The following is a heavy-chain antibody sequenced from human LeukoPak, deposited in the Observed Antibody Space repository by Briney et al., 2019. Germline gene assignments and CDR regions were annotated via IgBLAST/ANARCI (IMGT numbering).Heavy chain of an antibody. J-gene: IGHJ4*02. CDR1: GGSISSYY. Sequence: SETLSLTCTVSGGSISSYYWSWIRQPPGKGLEWIGYIYYSGSTDYNPSLKSRVTISVDTSKNQFSLRLSSVTAADTAVYYCARGRRDGYVYWGQGTLVTVSS. V-gene: IGHV4-59*01. CDR2: IYYSGST. CDR3: ARGRRDGYVY. D-gene: IGHD5-24*01.